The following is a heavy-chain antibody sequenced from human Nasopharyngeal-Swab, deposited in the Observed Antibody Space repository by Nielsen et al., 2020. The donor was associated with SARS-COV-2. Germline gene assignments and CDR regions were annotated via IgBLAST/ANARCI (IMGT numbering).Heavy chain of an antibody. Sequence: GGSPRLSCAASGFTFSSYAMHWVRQAPGKGLEWVAVISYDGNNKYYADSVKGRFTISRDNSKNTLYLQMNSLRAEDTAVYYCARDPDGGNVWEDAFDIWGQGTMVTVSS. J-gene: IGHJ3*02. CDR1: GFTFSSYA. V-gene: IGHV3-30-3*01. D-gene: IGHD4-23*01. CDR2: ISYDGNNK. CDR3: ARDPDGGNVWEDAFDI.